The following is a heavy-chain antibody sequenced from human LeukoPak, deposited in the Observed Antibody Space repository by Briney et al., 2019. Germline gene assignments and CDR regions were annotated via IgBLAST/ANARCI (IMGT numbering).Heavy chain of an antibody. Sequence: GSLRLSCAASGFTFSSYAMHWVRQAPGKGLEWVAVISYDGSNEYYADSVKGRFTISRDNSKNTLYLQMNSLRAEDTAVYNCAREYSSSWRRFDYWGQGTLVTVSS. V-gene: IGHV3-30*04. CDR3: AREYSSSWRRFDY. CDR1: GFTFSSYA. J-gene: IGHJ4*02. CDR2: ISYDGSNE. D-gene: IGHD6-13*01.